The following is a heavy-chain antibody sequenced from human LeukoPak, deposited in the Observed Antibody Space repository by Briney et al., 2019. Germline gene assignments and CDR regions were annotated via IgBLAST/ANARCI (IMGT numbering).Heavy chain of an antibody. Sequence: PSETLSLTCAVYGGSFSGYYWSWIRQPPGKGLEWIGEINHSGSTNYNPSLKSRVTISVDTSKNQFSLKLSSVTAADTAVYYCARGARYYGSGTVGNYYYYMDVWGKGTTVTASS. D-gene: IGHD3-10*01. J-gene: IGHJ6*03. CDR3: ARGARYYGSGTVGNYYYYMDV. CDR2: INHSGST. V-gene: IGHV4-34*01. CDR1: GGSFSGYY.